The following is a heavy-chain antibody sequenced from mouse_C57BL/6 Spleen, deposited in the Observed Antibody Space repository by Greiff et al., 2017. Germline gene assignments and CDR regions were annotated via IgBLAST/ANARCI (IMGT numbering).Heavy chain of an antibody. V-gene: IGHV1-80*01. CDR1: GYAFSSYW. D-gene: IGHD1-1*01. J-gene: IGHJ1*03. CDR3: ARHYGSSYDWYFDV. CDR2: IYPGDGDT. Sequence: VKLQESGAELVKPGASVKISCKASGYAFSSYWMNWVKQRPGKGLEWIGQIYPGDGDTNYNGKFKGKATLTADKSSSTAYMQLSSLTSEDSAVYFCARHYGSSYDWYFDVWGTGTTVTVSS.